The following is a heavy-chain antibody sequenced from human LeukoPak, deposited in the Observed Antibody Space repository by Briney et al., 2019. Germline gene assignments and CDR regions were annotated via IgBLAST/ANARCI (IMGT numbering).Heavy chain of an antibody. CDR1: GFTVSNNY. Sequence: PGGSLRLSCAASGFTVSNNYMNWVRQAPGKGLEWVSVIYRDRGGSSTYYADSVKGRFTISRDNSKNTLYLQMNSLRAEDTAVYYCAKGDVLLWFGELPEDYWGQGTLVTVSS. CDR2: IYRDRGGSST. D-gene: IGHD3-10*01. V-gene: IGHV3-53*01. J-gene: IGHJ4*02. CDR3: AKGDVLLWFGELPEDY.